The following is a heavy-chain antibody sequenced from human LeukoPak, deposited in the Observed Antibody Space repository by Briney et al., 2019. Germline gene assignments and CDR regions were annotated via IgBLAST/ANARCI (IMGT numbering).Heavy chain of an antibody. J-gene: IGHJ4*02. Sequence: QPGGSLRLSCAASGFTFGNYWMHWVRQAPGKGLLWVSRISDGGSSANYADSVQGRFTISRDNSKNTLYLQMNSLRAEDTAVYYCARGEGLFDYWGQGTLVTVSS. V-gene: IGHV3-74*01. CDR1: GFTFGNYW. CDR2: ISDGGSSA. CDR3: ARGEGLFDY.